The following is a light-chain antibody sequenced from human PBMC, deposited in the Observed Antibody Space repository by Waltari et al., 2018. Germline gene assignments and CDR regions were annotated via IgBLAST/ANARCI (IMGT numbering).Light chain of an antibody. Sequence: EIVMTQSPATLSVSLGERATLSCRASQSVSSNLAWYQQKPGQAPRLPIYGASTRATGSPARFSGSGSGTEFTLTISSLQSEDFAVYYCEQYNNWPPWTFGQGTKVEIK. CDR3: EQYNNWPPWT. CDR1: QSVSSN. CDR2: GAS. V-gene: IGKV3D-15*01. J-gene: IGKJ1*01.